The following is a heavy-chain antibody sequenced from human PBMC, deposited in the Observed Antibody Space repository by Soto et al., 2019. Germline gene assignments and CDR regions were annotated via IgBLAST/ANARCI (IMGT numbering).Heavy chain of an antibody. CDR2: INSDGRRT. CDR1: GLSFSRHW. J-gene: IGHJ4*02. D-gene: IGHD5-18*01. CDR3: ARSGYSYSFDY. V-gene: IGHV3-74*01. Sequence: PGGSLRLSCAASGLSFSRHWMHWVRQVPGKGLLWVSEINSDGRRTSHADSVKGRFTISRDNAKNTLYLQMNSLRAEDTAVYYCARSGYSYSFDYWGQGIMVTVSS.